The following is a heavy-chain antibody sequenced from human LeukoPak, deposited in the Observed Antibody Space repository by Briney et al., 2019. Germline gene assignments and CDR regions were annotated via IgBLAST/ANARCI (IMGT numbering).Heavy chain of an antibody. CDR1: GFTFSSYG. Sequence: PGGSLRLSCAASGFTFSSYGMHWVRQAPGKGLEWVAVIWYDGSNKYYADSVKGRFTISRDNSKNTLYLQMNSLRIEDTAGYYCAREDASSLDYWGQGILVTVSS. J-gene: IGHJ4*02. CDR3: AREDASSLDY. V-gene: IGHV3-33*01. CDR2: IWYDGSNK. D-gene: IGHD6-13*01.